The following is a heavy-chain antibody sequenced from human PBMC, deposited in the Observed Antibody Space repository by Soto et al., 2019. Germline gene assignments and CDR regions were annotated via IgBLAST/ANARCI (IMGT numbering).Heavy chain of an antibody. V-gene: IGHV4-34*01. CDR2: INHSGST. J-gene: IGHJ4*02. CDR1: GGSFSGYY. D-gene: IGHD3-10*01. CDR3: ASSRVRGALLR. Sequence: SETLSLTCAVYGGSFSGYYWSWIRQPPGKGLEWIGEINHSGSTNYNPSLKSRVTISVDTSKNQFSLKLSSVTAADTAVYYCASSRVRGALLRWGQGTLVTVSS.